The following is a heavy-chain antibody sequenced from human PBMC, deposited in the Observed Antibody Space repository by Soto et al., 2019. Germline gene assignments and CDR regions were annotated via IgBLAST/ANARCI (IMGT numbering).Heavy chain of an antibody. CDR1: GGSISIGGYY. J-gene: IGHJ6*02. Sequence: PSETLSLTCTVSGGSISIGGYYWSWIRQHSGKGLEWIGYIYYSGSTYYNPSLKSRVTISVDTSKNQFSLKLSSVTAADTAVYYCARVSFYGGNSLYYYYYGMDVWGQGTTVTVS. V-gene: IGHV4-31*03. D-gene: IGHD4-17*01. CDR2: IYYSGST. CDR3: ARVSFYGGNSLYYYYYGMDV.